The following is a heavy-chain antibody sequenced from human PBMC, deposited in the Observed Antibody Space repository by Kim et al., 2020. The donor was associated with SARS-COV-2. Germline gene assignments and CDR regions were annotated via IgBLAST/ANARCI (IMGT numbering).Heavy chain of an antibody. CDR1: GYTFTSYG. V-gene: IGHV1-18*01. CDR2: ISAYNGNT. CDR3: ARRSYYYDSSGPRLHYYGMDV. Sequence: ASVKVSCKASGYTFTSYGISWVRQAPGQGLEWMGWISAYNGNTNYAQKLQGRVTMTTDTSTSTAYMELRSLRSDDTAVYYCARRSYYYDSSGPRLHYYGMDVWGQGTTVTVSS. J-gene: IGHJ6*02. D-gene: IGHD3-22*01.